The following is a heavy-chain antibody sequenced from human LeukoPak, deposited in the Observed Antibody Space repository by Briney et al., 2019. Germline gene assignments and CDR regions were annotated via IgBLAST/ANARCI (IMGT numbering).Heavy chain of an antibody. Sequence: GGSLRLSCAASGFRFSSYALNWVRQAPGKGLEWVSAITASGGRTYYTDSVKGRFTISRDNFKNTLYLQMSSLRAEDTALYYCAKRGVGSGEPPYYFDFWGQGTLVTVSS. CDR2: ITASGGRT. D-gene: IGHD6-19*01. V-gene: IGHV3-23*01. J-gene: IGHJ4*02. CDR1: GFRFSSYA. CDR3: AKRGVGSGEPPYYFDF.